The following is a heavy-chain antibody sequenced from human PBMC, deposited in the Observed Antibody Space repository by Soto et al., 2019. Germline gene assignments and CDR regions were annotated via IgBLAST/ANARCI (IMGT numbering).Heavy chain of an antibody. CDR3: ARRKVVPGAMWREIEGNCFDT. J-gene: IGHJ5*02. V-gene: IGHV5-51*01. CDR2: IYPGDSDT. Sequence: GEPLKISCKGSGYSFTSYWVGWLRQMHGKGLEWMGIIYPGDSDTRYSPSFQGQVTISADKSISTAYLQWSSLKASDTAMYYCARRKVVPGAMWREIEGNCFDTWAQAPLVPVSS. D-gene: IGHD2-2*01. CDR1: GYSFTSYW.